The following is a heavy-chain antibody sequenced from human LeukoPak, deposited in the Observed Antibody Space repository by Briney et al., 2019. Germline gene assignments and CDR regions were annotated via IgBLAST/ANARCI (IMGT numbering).Heavy chain of an antibody. CDR2: IGAGGRFT. CDR3: VKESNAFDI. CDR1: GLTFSTYA. Sequence: PGGSLRLSCAASGLTFSTYAMNWVRQAPGKGLEWVSVIGAGGRFTHYADSVKGRFTISSDKSKNTLFPQMNSLRAEDTALYYCVKESNAFDIWGQGTMVTVSS. J-gene: IGHJ3*02. V-gene: IGHV3-23*01.